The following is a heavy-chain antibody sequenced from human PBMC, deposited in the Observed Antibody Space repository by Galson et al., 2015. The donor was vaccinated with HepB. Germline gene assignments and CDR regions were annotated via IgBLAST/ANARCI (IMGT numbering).Heavy chain of an antibody. CDR3: AREAPVAAPAAFDY. Sequence: SLRLSCAASGFTFRSFGIHWVRQAPGKGLEWVALIWADGTNTYYADSVKGRFTISRDNSKNTLNLQMNSLRAEDTAVYYCAREAPVAAPAAFDYWGQGTPVTVSS. V-gene: IGHV3-33*08. J-gene: IGHJ4*02. CDR2: IWADGTNT. CDR1: GFTFRSFG. D-gene: IGHD6-25*01.